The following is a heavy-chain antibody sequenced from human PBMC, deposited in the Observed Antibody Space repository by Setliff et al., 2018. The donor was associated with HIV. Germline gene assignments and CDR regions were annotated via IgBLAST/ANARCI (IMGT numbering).Heavy chain of an antibody. V-gene: IGHV1-69*05. Sequence: SVKVSCKASGGTFSSYAISWVRQAPGQGLEWMGGIIPIFGTANYAQKFQGRVTITTDSSTSTAYMELRSLRSDDTAVYYCARDVRYCSSTSCYGGYYYYMDVWGKGTTVTVSS. CDR3: ARDVRYCSSTSCYGGYYYYMDV. J-gene: IGHJ6*03. CDR2: IIPIFGTA. D-gene: IGHD2-2*01. CDR1: GGTFSSYA.